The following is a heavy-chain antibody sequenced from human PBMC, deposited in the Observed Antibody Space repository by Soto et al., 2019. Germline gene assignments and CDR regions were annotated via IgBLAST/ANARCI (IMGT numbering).Heavy chain of an antibody. CDR1: GFTFSTYG. D-gene: IGHD6-13*01. Sequence: GGSLRLSCAASGFTFSTYGMHWVRQAPGKGLEWVAAMSYDGTKQYYVDSVKGRFTISRDNSRNTLFLQLNSLRDEDTAVYYCAKEYGSTWIDHWGQGTPVT. CDR2: MSYDGTKQ. J-gene: IGHJ4*02. V-gene: IGHV3-30*18. CDR3: AKEYGSTWIDH.